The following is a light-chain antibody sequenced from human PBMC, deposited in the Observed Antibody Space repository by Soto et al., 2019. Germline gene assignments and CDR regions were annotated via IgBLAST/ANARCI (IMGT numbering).Light chain of an antibody. Sequence: QSVLTQPASVSGSPGQSITISCTGTSSDVGSYNLVSWFQQHPGKAPKLMICEVTKRPSGVSDRFSGSKSGNTASLTISGLQAEDEADYYCCSYAGSSTLLYVFGTGTKLTVL. CDR2: EVT. J-gene: IGLJ1*01. CDR3: CSYAGSSTLLYV. V-gene: IGLV2-23*01. CDR1: SSDVGSYNL.